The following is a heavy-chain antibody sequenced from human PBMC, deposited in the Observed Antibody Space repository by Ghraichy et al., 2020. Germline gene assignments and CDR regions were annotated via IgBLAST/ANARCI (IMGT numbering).Heavy chain of an antibody. V-gene: IGHV3-30*04. CDR3: ARRRNYYDSRGYIAY. Sequence: GGSLRLSCAASGFIFSTYAIHWVHQAPGEGLEWVTFISYDGSNKYYADSVKGRFTISRDNSNNTVYLQMNSLRTEDTGVYYCARRRNYYDSRGYIAYWGQGTLVIVSS. CDR1: GFIFSTYA. J-gene: IGHJ4*02. CDR2: ISYDGSNK. D-gene: IGHD3-22*01.